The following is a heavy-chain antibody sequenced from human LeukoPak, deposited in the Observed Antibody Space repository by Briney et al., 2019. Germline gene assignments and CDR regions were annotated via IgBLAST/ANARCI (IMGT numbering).Heavy chain of an antibody. CDR3: ARTVLWSGYYNYFDY. CDR1: GGSISSGGYY. Sequence: PSETLSLTCTVSGGSISSGGYYWSWIRQPPGEGLEWIGYIYHSGSTYYNPSLKSRVTISVDRSKNQFSLKLSSVTAADTAVYYCARTVLWSGYYNYFDYWGQGTLVTVSS. CDR2: IYHSGST. D-gene: IGHD3-3*01. V-gene: IGHV4-30-2*01. J-gene: IGHJ4*02.